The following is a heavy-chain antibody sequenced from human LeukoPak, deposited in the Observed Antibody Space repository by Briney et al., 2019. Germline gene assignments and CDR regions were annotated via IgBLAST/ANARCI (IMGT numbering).Heavy chain of an antibody. D-gene: IGHD3-10*01. J-gene: IGHJ4*02. CDR2: FISSSNYM. CDR1: GFSFSSYN. CDR3: APNYYGSGSPR. Sequence: GGSLRLSCTASGFSFSSYNINWVRQAPGKGLEWVSSFISSSNYMYYADPVKGRFTISRDNAENALYLQINNLRAEDTGVYYCAPNYYGSGSPRWGQGTLVTVSS. V-gene: IGHV3-21*01.